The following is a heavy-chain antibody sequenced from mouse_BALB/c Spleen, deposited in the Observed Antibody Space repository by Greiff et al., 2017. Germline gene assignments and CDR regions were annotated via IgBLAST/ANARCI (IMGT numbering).Heavy chain of an antibody. D-gene: IGHD2-2*01. CDR2: ISSGGSYT. Sequence: EVQGVESGGGLVKPGGSLKLSCAASGFTFSSYAMSWVRQTPEKRLEWVATISSGGSYTYYPDSVKGRFTISRDNAKNTLYLQMSSLRSEDTAMYYCARDGYEGDWFAYWGQGTLVTVSA. J-gene: IGHJ3*01. CDR3: ARDGYEGDWFAY. V-gene: IGHV5-9-3*01. CDR1: GFTFSSYA.